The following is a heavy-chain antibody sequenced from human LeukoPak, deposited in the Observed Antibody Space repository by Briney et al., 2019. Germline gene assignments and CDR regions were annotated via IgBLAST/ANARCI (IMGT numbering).Heavy chain of an antibody. D-gene: IGHD3-16*01. CDR3: AREVKINSWADPRDGMDV. J-gene: IGHJ6*02. Sequence: PGGSLRLSCAASGFTFSSYSMNWVRQAPGKGLEWVSSISSSSSYIYYADSVKGRFTISRDKLKNTLYLQMKNLTAEDSAVYFCAREVKINSWADPRDGMDVWGQGTTVTVSS. V-gene: IGHV3-21*01. CDR1: GFTFSSYS. CDR2: ISSSSSYI.